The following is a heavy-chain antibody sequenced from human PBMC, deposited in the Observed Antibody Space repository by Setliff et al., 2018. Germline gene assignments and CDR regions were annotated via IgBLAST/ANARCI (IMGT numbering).Heavy chain of an antibody. V-gene: IGHV1-18*01. CDR2: ISAYNGNT. CDR3: AYDSSGYYPGY. J-gene: IGHJ4*02. Sequence: ASVKVSCKASGYTFTSYGISWVRQAPGQGLEWMGWISAYNGNTNYAQKFQGRVTMTMDTSTGTAYMELRSLRSDDTAVYICAYDSSGYYPGYWGQGTLVTVSS. D-gene: IGHD3-22*01. CDR1: GYTFTSYG.